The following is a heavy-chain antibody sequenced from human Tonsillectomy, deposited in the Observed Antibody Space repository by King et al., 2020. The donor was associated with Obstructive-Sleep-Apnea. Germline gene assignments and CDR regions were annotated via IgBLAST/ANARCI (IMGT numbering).Heavy chain of an antibody. CDR1: GFTFSSYA. CDR3: AKDLPLLWFGEKGPNDY. D-gene: IGHD3-10*01. V-gene: IGHV3-23*04. CDR2: ISGSGGST. Sequence: EVQLVESGGGLVQPGGSLRLSCAASGFTFSSYAMSWVRQAPGKGLEWVSAISGSGGSTYYADSVKGRFTISRDNSKNTLYLQMNSLRAEDTAVYYCAKDLPLLWFGEKGPNDYWGQGTLVTVSS. J-gene: IGHJ4*02.